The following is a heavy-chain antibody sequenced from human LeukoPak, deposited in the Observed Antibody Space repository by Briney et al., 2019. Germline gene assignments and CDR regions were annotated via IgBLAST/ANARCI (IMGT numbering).Heavy chain of an antibody. V-gene: IGHV5-51*01. CDR3: ARQRRSSGWPNDY. D-gene: IGHD6-19*01. CDR1: GYSFTTYW. CDR2: IYPDDSDT. Sequence: GESLKISCRGSGYSFTTYWIAWVRQMPGKGLEWMGIIYPDDSDTRYSPSFQGQVTITADKSISTAYLQWSSLKASDNAMYYCARQRRSSGWPNDYWGQGTLVTVSS. J-gene: IGHJ4*02.